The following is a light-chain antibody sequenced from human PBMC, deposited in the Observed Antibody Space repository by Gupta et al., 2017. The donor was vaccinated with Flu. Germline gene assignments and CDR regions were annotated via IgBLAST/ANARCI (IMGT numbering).Light chain of an antibody. V-gene: IGLV2-11*01. CDR1: SSDVGGYDY. CDR3: CSYEGSVL. J-gene: IGLJ2*01. Sequence: TGTSSDVGGYDYVSWYQQYPGKAPKVIIYDVTKRPSGVPDRFSGSKSGNTASLTISGLQAEDEADYYCCSYEGSVLFGGGTKLTVL. CDR2: DVT.